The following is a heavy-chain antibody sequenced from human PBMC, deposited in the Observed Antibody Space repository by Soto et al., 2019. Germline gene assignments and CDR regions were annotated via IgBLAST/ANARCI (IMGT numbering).Heavy chain of an antibody. V-gene: IGHV1-3*01. CDR1: GNTFPNYA. Sequence: QVQLVQSGAELNKPGASVRVSCKSSGNTFPNYAIHWVRQAPGQRHEWMGWINGGNGNTYYSENFQGRVTFTRDTSASTVYMELSSLRSEDTAIFCCARDASCYSGRYYIDYFNYWGQGALVTVSS. D-gene: IGHD1-26*01. CDR2: INGGNGNT. J-gene: IGHJ4*02. CDR3: ARDASCYSGRYYIDYFNY.